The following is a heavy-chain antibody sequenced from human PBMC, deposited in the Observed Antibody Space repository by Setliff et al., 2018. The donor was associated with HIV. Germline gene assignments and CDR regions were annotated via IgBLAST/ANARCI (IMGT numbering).Heavy chain of an antibody. V-gene: IGHV3-30*02. J-gene: IGHJ4*02. Sequence: GGSLRLSCAASGFTFSSYGIHWVRQAPGKGLEWVAFIRYTGSNKYYADSVKGRFTISRDNSKNTLYLQMNSLRAEDTAVYYCARGGSNSWSPFDYWGQGTLVTVSS. CDR2: IRYTGSNK. CDR1: GFTFSSYG. CDR3: ARGGSNSWSPFDY. D-gene: IGHD6-13*01.